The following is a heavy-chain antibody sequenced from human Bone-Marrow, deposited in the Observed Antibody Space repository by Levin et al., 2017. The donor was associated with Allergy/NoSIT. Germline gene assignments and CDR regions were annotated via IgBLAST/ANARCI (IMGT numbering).Heavy chain of an antibody. V-gene: IGHV3-7*04. D-gene: IGHD2-21*01. J-gene: IGHJ3*02. CDR3: ARDVTPRIGDKWYDAFDI. CDR1: RFIMSNYW. CDR2: IKQDESEK. Sequence: PGGSLRLSCAASRFIMSNYWMSWVRKAPGKGLEWVANIKQDESEKNYVDSVKGRFTISRDNAKNSLYLQMNSLRAEDTAVYFCARDVTPRIGDKWYDAFDIWGQGTMVTVSS.